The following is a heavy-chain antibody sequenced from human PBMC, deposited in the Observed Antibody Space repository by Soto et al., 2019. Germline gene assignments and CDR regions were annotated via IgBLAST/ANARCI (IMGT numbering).Heavy chain of an antibody. Sequence: SAVQVPRQGSLWTLSHYAISWLRQAPGEGREWMGGIISNLGTANYAQKLQGRDTITADESTSTAYMELNSRRAEDAAVDYCASRGVRGDYYYYYGMDVWGQGTTVTVSS. J-gene: IGHJ6*02. V-gene: IGHV1-69*13. CDR2: IISNLGTA. CDR1: LWTLSHYA. D-gene: IGHD3-10*01. CDR3: ASRGVRGDYYYYYGMDV.